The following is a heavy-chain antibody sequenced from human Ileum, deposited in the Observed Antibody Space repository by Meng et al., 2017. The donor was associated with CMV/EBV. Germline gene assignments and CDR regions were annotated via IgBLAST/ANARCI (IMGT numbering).Heavy chain of an antibody. CDR2: INPGAGGT. V-gene: IGHV1-46*01. CDR1: GYTFTTYF. Sequence: ASVKVSCKTSGYTFTTYFMHWVRQAPGQGLEWMGIINPGAGGTNYAQKFQGRVTMSRDTSTSTVYMELSSLRSDDTAVYYCARERKSSNSFDIWGQGTMVTVSS. CDR3: ARERKSSNSFDI. D-gene: IGHD6-6*01. J-gene: IGHJ3*02.